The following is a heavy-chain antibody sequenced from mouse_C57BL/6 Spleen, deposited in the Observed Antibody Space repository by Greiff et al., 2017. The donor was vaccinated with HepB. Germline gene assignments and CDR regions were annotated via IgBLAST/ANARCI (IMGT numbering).Heavy chain of an antibody. V-gene: IGHV1-42*01. CDR3: ARYRDSWFAY. CDR1: GYSFTGYY. CDR2: INPSTGRT. Sequence: VQLQQSGPELVKPGASVKISCKASGYSFTGYYMNWVKQSPEKSLEWIGEINPSTGRTTYNQKFKAKATLTVDKSSSTAYMQLKSLTSEDSAVYYCARYRDSWFAYWGQGTLVTVSA. J-gene: IGHJ3*01.